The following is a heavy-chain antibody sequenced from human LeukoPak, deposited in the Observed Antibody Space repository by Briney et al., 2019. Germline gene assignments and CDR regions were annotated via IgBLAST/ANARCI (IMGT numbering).Heavy chain of an antibody. Sequence: SVNVSCKASGGTFSRYAISWVRQAPGQGLEWMGGIIPIFGTANYAQKFQGRVTITADESTSTAYMELSSLRSEDTAVYYCARVGYGDDLNYYYYYYMDVWGKGTTVTVSS. D-gene: IGHD4-17*01. V-gene: IGHV1-69*01. CDR2: IIPIFGTA. CDR3: ARVGYGDDLNYYYYYYMDV. CDR1: GGTFSRYA. J-gene: IGHJ6*03.